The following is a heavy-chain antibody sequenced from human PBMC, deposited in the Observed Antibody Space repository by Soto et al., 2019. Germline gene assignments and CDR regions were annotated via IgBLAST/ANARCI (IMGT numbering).Heavy chain of an antibody. CDR2: ISYDGSNK. V-gene: IGHV3-30-3*01. CDR3: ARDFAMYYDILTGYYEDEGPRFDY. J-gene: IGHJ4*02. CDR1: GFTFSSYA. Sequence: QVQLVESGGGVVQPGRSLRLSCAASGFTFSSYAMHWVRQAPGKGLEWVAVISYDGSNKYYADSVKGRFTISRDNSKNPLYLQMNSLRAEDTAVYYCARDFAMYYDILTGYYEDEGPRFDYWGQGTLVTVSS. D-gene: IGHD3-9*01.